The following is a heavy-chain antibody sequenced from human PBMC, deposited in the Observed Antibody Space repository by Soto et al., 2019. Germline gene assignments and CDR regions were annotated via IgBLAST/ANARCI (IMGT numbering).Heavy chain of an antibody. CDR3: AISPSGSYYYYMYV. V-gene: IGHV3-23*01. CDR1: GFTFSSYA. CDR2: ISGSGGST. J-gene: IGHJ6*03. Sequence: GGSLRLSCAASGFTFSSYAMSWVRQAPGKGLEWVSAISGSGGSTYYADSVKGRFTISRDNSKNTLYLQMNSLRAEDTAVYYCAISPSGSYYYYMYVWGKGTTVPVSS. D-gene: IGHD3-10*01.